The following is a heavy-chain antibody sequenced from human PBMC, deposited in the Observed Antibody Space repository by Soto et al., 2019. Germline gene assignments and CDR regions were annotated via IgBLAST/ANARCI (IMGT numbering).Heavy chain of an antibody. CDR2: FDPEDGET. J-gene: IGHJ5*02. CDR1: GYTLTELS. D-gene: IGHD3-10*01. V-gene: IGHV1-24*01. CDR3: ATGIGYYGSGSYYSNWFDP. Sequence: QVQLVQSGAEVKKPGASVKVSCKVSGYTLTELSMHWVRQAPGKGLEWMGGFDPEDGETIYAQKFQGRVTMTEDTSTDTAYMELSSLRSEDTAVYYCATGIGYYGSGSYYSNWFDPWGQGTLVTVSS.